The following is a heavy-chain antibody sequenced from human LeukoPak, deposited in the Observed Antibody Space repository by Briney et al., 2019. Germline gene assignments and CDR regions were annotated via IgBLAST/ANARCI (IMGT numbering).Heavy chain of an antibody. Sequence: PGGSLRLSCAASGFIFSSYGIYWVRQAPGKGLEWVALIRYDGSDMYYANSVKGRFTVSRDNSKNTLYLQMNSLRADDTAVYYSAKEIGRGGLNYGMDVWGQGTTVTVSS. J-gene: IGHJ6*02. D-gene: IGHD6-25*01. V-gene: IGHV3-30*02. CDR1: GFIFSSYG. CDR3: AKEIGRGGLNYGMDV. CDR2: IRYDGSDM.